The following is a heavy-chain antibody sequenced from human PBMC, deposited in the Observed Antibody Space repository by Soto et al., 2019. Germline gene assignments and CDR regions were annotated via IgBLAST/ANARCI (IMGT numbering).Heavy chain of an antibody. J-gene: IGHJ4*02. V-gene: IGHV2-5*01. D-gene: IGHD3-3*01. CDR2: IYWNNDM. CDR3: AHLLLAPGAFGH. Sequence: QITLKESGPTLVKPTQTLTLTCTFSGFSLSTSGVGVGWIRQPPGKALEWLAFIYWNNDMLYSPSLKSRLTITKDTSKNQVVLTMTNMDPVDTATYYCAHLLLAPGAFGHWGQGTLVTVSS. CDR1: GFSLSTSGVG.